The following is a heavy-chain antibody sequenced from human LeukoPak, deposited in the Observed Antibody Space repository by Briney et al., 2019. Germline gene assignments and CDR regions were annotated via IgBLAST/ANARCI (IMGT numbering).Heavy chain of an antibody. J-gene: IGHJ4*02. CDR1: GASISSGSYF. CDR2: IYYSGRP. V-gene: IGHV4-39*01. CDR3: ARRGGSGRALDY. Sequence: SETLSLTCTVSGASISSGSYFWGWIRQPPGKGLEWIGTIYYSGRPYYNPSFKSRVSISVDASKSQFSLKLNSVTAADTAVYYCARRGGSGRALDYWGQGTLVTVSS. D-gene: IGHD1-26*01.